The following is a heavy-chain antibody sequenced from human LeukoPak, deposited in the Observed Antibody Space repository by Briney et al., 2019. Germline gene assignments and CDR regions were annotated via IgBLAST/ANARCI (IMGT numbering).Heavy chain of an antibody. J-gene: IGHJ4*02. V-gene: IGHV3-7*01. CDR2: IKQDGSEK. D-gene: IGHD2-2*01. Sequence: GGSLRLSCAASGFIFTNYFMSWVRQAPGKGLEWVANIKQDGSEKYYVDSVKGRFTISRDNAKNSLYLQMNSLRAEDTAVYYCARRYQTYDYWGQGTLVTVSS. CDR1: GFIFTNYF. CDR3: ARRYQTYDY.